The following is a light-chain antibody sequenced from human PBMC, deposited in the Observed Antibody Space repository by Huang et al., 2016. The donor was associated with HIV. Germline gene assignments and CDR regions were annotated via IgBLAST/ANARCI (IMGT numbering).Light chain of an antibody. CDR2: GAS. V-gene: IGKV3D-15*01. CDR3: QQYNNWPPKYT. J-gene: IGKJ2*01. CDR1: QSVSSN. Sequence: EIVMTRSPATLSVSPGERASLSCRASQSVSSNLAWYQQKPGQAPRLLIYGASTRAFGIPDRFSGSGSATEFTLTITSLQSEDFAVYYCQQYNNWPPKYTFGQGTKLEI.